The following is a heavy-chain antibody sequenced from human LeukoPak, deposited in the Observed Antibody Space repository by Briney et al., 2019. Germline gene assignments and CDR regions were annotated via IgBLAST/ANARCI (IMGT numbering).Heavy chain of an antibody. J-gene: IGHJ4*02. Sequence: GGSLRLSCAASGFTFSSYGMHWVRQAPGKGLEWVAFIRYDGSNKYYADSVKGRFTISRDNSKNTLYLQMNSLRAEDTAVYYCARENRDEWGSGANDYWGQGTLVTVSS. CDR2: IRYDGSNK. V-gene: IGHV3-30*02. CDR1: GFTFSSYG. CDR3: ARENRDEWGSGANDY. D-gene: IGHD3-10*01.